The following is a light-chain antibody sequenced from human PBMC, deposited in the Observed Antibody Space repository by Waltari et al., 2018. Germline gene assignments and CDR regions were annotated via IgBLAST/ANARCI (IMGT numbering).Light chain of an antibody. V-gene: IGLV2-14*03. J-gene: IGLJ2*01. CDR1: SSASGGFNY. Sequence: SALTQPDSVSGSPGQSITIPCSGISSASGGFNYVSWYQQHPGEAPKVIIYDATNRPSGVSNRFSGSKSGSSASLTISGLQPEDEADYYCCSFTSSTTGIFGGGTKLTVL. CDR2: DAT. CDR3: CSFTSSTTGI.